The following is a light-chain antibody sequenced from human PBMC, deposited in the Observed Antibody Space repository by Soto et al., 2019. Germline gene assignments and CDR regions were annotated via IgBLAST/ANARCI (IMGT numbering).Light chain of an antibody. CDR3: QQYLNWPWT. J-gene: IGKJ1*01. CDR1: QSVTSW. CDR2: GAS. Sequence: EIVMTQSPATLSVSPGERATLSCRASQSVTSWLAWYQQKPGQAPRLLINGASIRATGIPARFSGSGSGKEFTLASSGLPSEDFAVYYCQQYLNWPWTFGQGTKVEI. V-gene: IGKV3-15*01.